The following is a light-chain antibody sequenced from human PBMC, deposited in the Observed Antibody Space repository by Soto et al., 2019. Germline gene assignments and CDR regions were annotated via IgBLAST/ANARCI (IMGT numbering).Light chain of an antibody. J-gene: IGLJ1*01. CDR3: QVWDSSSDLDYV. V-gene: IGLV3-21*02. Sequence: SYELTQPPSVSVAPGQTARITCGGNNIGSKSVHWYQQKPGQAPVLVVYDDSDRPSGIPERFSGSNSGNTATLTISRVEAGDEADYYCQVWDSSSDLDYVFGTGTQLTVL. CDR1: NIGSKS. CDR2: DDS.